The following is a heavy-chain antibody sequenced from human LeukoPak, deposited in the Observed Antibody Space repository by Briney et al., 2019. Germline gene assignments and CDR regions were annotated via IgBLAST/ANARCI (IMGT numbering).Heavy chain of an antibody. CDR2: ISRSSSYT. CDR1: GSTFSDYY. D-gene: IGHD1-26*01. J-gene: IGHJ4*02. CDR3: ARGGNYSYFDY. Sequence: PGGSLRLSCAVSGSTFSDYYMNWIRQAPGKGLEWVSYISRSSSYTNYADSVKGRFTISRDNAKNSLYLQMNSLRAEDTAVYYCARGGNYSYFDYWGQGTLVTVSS. V-gene: IGHV3-11*06.